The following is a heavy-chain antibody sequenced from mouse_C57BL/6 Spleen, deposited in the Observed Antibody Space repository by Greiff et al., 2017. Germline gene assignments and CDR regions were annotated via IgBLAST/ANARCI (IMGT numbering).Heavy chain of an antibody. V-gene: IGHV1-69*01. CDR2: IDPSDSYT. D-gene: IGHD1-1*01. CDR1: GYTFTSYW. CDR3: ARHYGSSDWYFDV. Sequence: QVQLQQPGAELVMPGASVKLSCKASGYTFTSYWMHWVKQRPGQGLEWIGEIDPSDSYTNYNQKFKGKSTLTVDKSSSTAYMQLSSLTSEDSAVYYCARHYGSSDWYFDVGGTGTTVTVSS. J-gene: IGHJ1*03.